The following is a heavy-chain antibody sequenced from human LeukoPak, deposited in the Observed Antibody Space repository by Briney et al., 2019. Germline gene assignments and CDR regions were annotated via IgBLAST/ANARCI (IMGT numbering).Heavy chain of an antibody. Sequence: GGSLRLSCEASGFTFSVFYMGWIRQAPGKGLEWISYISGSGSPIYYADSVKGRFTTSRDNAKNALYLQMNDLRADDTAVYYCARDPYYDILTGYSPPFDYWGQGTLVTVSS. J-gene: IGHJ4*02. CDR2: ISGSGSPI. V-gene: IGHV3-11*04. CDR3: ARDPYYDILTGYSPPFDY. D-gene: IGHD3-9*01. CDR1: GFTFSVFY.